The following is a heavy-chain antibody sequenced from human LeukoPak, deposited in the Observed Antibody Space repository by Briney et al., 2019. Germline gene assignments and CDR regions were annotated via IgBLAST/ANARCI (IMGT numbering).Heavy chain of an antibody. V-gene: IGHV4-39*01. D-gene: IGHD2-15*01. CDR3: ARGLSDYCSGGSCYYFDY. J-gene: IGHJ4*02. Sequence: SDTLSLTCTVFGGSISSGSHYWGWIRQPPGEGLEWIGSIYFSGSTYYSPSLKSRVTISVYPSTNQFSLKLTSVTAADTAVYYCARGLSDYCSGGSCYYFDYWGQGTLVTVPS. CDR1: GGSISSGSHY. CDR2: IYFSGST.